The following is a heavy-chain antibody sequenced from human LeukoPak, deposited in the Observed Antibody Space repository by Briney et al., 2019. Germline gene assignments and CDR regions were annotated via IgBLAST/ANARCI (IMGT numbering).Heavy chain of an antibody. CDR2: IYYSGST. CDR1: GGSISSSGYY. D-gene: IGHD1-26*01. V-gene: IGHV4-39*01. Sequence: TSETLSLTCTVSGGSISSSGYYWGWIRQPPGKGLEWIASIYYSGSTYYNPSLKSRVTISVDTSKDQLSLKLSSLTAADTAVYYCARHEYSGSYYGLSWFDPWGQGTLVTLSS. CDR3: ARHEYSGSYYGLSWFDP. J-gene: IGHJ5*02.